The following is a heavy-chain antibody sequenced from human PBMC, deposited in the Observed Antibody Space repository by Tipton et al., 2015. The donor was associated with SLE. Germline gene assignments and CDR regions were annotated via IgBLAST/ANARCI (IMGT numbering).Heavy chain of an antibody. J-gene: IGHJ6*03. CDR2: IYYSGST. D-gene: IGHD6-13*01. V-gene: IGHV4-59*12. CDR3: QYSSSPRGAYYYMDV. CDR1: GGSFSGYY. Sequence: TLSLTCAVYGGSFSGYYWSWIRQPPGKGLEWIGYIYYSGSTNYNPSLKSRVTISVDTSKNQFSLKLTSVTAADTAVYYCQYSSSPRGAYYYMDVWGKGTTVTVSS.